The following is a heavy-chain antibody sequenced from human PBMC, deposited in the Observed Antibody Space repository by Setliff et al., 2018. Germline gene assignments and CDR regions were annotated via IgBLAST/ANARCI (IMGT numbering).Heavy chain of an antibody. J-gene: IGHJ4*02. V-gene: IGHV3-48*04. Sequence: GGSLRLTCEVSGFTFSNFGMTWVRQAPGKGLEWVSYIRSSSNIIHYADSVKGRFTISRDNAKNSLYLQMNSLRAEDTAVYYCARAHSSTLSVHDYWGQGTLVTVSS. CDR2: IRSSSNII. CDR3: ARAHSSTLSVHDY. D-gene: IGHD2-2*01. CDR1: GFTFSNFG.